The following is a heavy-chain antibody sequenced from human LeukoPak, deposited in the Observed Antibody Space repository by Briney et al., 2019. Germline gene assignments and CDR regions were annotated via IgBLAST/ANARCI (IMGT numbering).Heavy chain of an antibody. D-gene: IGHD2-15*01. J-gene: IGHJ4*02. CDR1: GFTFSSYA. CDR3: ASRYCSGGSCYLDY. CDR2: ISYDGSNK. Sequence: QPGRSLRLSCAASGFTFSSYAMHWVRQAPGKGLEWVAVISYDGSNKYYADSVKGRFTISRDNSKNTLYQQMNSLRAEDTAVYYCASRYCSGGSCYLDYWGQGTLVTVSS. V-gene: IGHV3-30-3*01.